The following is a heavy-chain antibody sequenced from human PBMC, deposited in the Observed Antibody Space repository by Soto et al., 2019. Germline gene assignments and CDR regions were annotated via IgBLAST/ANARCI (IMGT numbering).Heavy chain of an antibody. CDR1: GGSISSGDYY. V-gene: IGHV4-30-4*01. CDR2: IYYSGST. Sequence: SETLSLTCTVSGGSISSGDYYWSWIRQPPGKGLEWIGYIYYSGSTYYNPSLKSRVTISVDTSKNQFSLKLSSVTAADTAVYYCARDRYGSGSYYNSDLPYYYGMDVWGQGTTVTVS. J-gene: IGHJ6*02. CDR3: ARDRYGSGSYYNSDLPYYYGMDV. D-gene: IGHD3-10*01.